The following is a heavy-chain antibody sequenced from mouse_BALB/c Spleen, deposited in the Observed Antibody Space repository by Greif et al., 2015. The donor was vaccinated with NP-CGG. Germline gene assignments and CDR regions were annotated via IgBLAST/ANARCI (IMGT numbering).Heavy chain of an antibody. J-gene: IGHJ4*01. D-gene: IGHD2-1*01. CDR2: IAPGSGST. CDR1: GYTFTSYW. CDR3: ARGIFLGNYYYYAMDY. Sequence: DLVKPGASVKLSCKASGYTFTSYWINWIKQRPGQGLEWIGRIAPGSGSTYYNGMFKGKATLTVDTSPSTAYIQLSSLSSEDSAVYFCARGIFLGNYYYYAMDYWGQGTSVTVSS. V-gene: IGHV1S41*01.